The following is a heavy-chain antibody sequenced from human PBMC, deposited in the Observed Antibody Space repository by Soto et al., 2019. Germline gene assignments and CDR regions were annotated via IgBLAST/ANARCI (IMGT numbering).Heavy chain of an antibody. CDR3: ARARSSGWFVY. D-gene: IGHD6-19*01. J-gene: IGHJ4*02. Sequence: GASVKVSGKASGYSFTSYGVSWVRQAPGQGLEWMGWISAYNGNTNYAQNLQGRVTLTTDTSTITAYMELRSLRSDDTAMYYCARARSSGWFVYWGQGTLVTVSS. CDR2: ISAYNGNT. CDR1: GYSFTSYG. V-gene: IGHV1-18*01.